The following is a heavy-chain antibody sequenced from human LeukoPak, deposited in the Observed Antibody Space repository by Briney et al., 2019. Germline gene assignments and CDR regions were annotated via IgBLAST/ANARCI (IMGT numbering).Heavy chain of an antibody. CDR1: GGSISSSSYY. CDR2: IYYSGST. D-gene: IGHD4-11*01. J-gene: IGHJ6*03. Sequence: PSETLSLTCTVSGGSISSSSYYWGWIRQPPGKGLEWLGSIYYSGSTYYNPSLKSRVTMSVDTSKNQFSLKLSSVTAADTAVYYCARHGIYSNYNYMGVWGKGTTVTVSS. CDR3: ARHGIYSNYNYMGV. V-gene: IGHV4-39*01.